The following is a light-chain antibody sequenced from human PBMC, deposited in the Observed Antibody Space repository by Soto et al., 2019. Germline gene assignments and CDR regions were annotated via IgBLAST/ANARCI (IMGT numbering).Light chain of an antibody. V-gene: IGLV4-69*01. CDR1: SGHSSYA. Sequence: QPVLTQSPSASASLGASVKLTCTLSSGHSSYAIAWHQQQPEKGPRYLMKLNSDGSHSKGDGIPDRFSGSSSGAERYLTISSLQSEDEADYCCQTWGTGILVFGGGTKLTVL. CDR3: QTWGTGILV. J-gene: IGLJ2*01. CDR2: LNSDGSH.